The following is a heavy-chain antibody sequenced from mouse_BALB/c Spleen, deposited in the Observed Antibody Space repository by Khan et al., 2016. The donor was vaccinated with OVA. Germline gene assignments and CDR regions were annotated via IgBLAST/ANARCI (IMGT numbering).Heavy chain of an antibody. J-gene: IGHJ2*01. D-gene: IGHD1-1*01. CDR1: GFTFTSYG. V-gene: IGHV5-17*02. CDR2: ISSDSSTI. Sequence: EVELVESGGGLVQPGGSRKLSCAASGFTFTSYGMHWIRQAPEKGLEWVAYISSDSSTIYYADTVKGRFTISRANPKNNLFLQMTSLRSGDTAMYFCATSYFYGDYFDYWGQGTTLTVSS. CDR3: ATSYFYGDYFDY.